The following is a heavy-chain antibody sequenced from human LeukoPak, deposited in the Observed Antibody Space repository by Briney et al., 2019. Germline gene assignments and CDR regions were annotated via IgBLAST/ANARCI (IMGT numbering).Heavy chain of an antibody. D-gene: IGHD6-25*01. Sequence: SQTLSLTCAISGDSVSSNSAAWNWIRQSPSRGLEWLGRTYYRSRWYDDYAVSVKSRMTINPDTSKNPFSLHLNSVTPEDTAVYYCARGRSGYWVSLFEYWGQGILVTVSS. J-gene: IGHJ4*02. CDR1: GDSVSSNSAA. CDR3: ARGRSGYWVSLFEY. V-gene: IGHV6-1*01. CDR2: TYYRSRWYD.